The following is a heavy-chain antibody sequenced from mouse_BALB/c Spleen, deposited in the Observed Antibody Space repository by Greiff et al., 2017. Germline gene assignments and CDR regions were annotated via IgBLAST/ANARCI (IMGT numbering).Heavy chain of an antibody. Sequence: QVQLQQSGPELVKPGVSVRISCKASGYTFTSYYIHWVKQRPGQGLEWIGWIYPGNVNTKYNEKFKGKATLTADKSSSTAYMQLSSLTSEDSAVYFCARYGYDVAWFAYWGQGTLVTVSA. CDR1: GYTFTSYY. V-gene: IGHV1S56*01. CDR3: ARYGYDVAWFAY. D-gene: IGHD2-2*01. CDR2: IYPGNVNT. J-gene: IGHJ3*01.